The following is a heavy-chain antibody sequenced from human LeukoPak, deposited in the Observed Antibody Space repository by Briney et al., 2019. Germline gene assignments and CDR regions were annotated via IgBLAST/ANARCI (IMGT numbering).Heavy chain of an antibody. Sequence: GGSLRLSCAASGFTFSNAWMSWVRQAPGKGLDWVGRIKSKIDGGATEYAPPVKGRFSISRDDSKNTLYLQMNSLKTEDTAVYYCTTAIRRETSPYDYWGQGTLVTVSS. V-gene: IGHV3-15*01. CDR2: IKSKIDGGAT. J-gene: IGHJ4*02. CDR1: GFTFSNAW. CDR3: TTAIRRETSPYDY. D-gene: IGHD1-26*01.